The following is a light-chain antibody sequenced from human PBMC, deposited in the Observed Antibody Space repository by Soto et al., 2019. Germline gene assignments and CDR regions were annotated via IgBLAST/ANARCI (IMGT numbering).Light chain of an antibody. CDR1: SSDVGGYNY. CDR3: YSYTTSSTYV. J-gene: IGLJ1*01. CDR2: DVS. V-gene: IGLV2-14*01. Sequence: QSALAQPASVSGSPGQSITISCSGTSSDVGGYNYVSWYQQHPGKAPQVMIYDVSNRPSGVSNRFSGSKSGNTASLTISGLQAGDEADYYYYSYTTSSTYVFGTGTKVTDL.